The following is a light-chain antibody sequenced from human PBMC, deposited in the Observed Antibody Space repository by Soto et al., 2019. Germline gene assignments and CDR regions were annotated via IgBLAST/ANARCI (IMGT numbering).Light chain of an antibody. CDR3: QQRSNWPLLT. CDR2: DAS. CDR1: QSVSSY. V-gene: IGKV3-11*01. Sequence: EIVLTQSPATLSLSPGERATLSCRASQSVSSYLAWYQQKPGQAPRLLIYDASNRATGIPARFSGSGSGTDCTLTISSLEPEDFAVYYCQQRSNWPLLTCGPGTKVDIK. J-gene: IGKJ3*01.